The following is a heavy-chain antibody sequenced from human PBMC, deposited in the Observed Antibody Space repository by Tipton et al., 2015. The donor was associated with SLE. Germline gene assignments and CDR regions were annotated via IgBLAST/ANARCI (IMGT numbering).Heavy chain of an antibody. Sequence: TLSLTCAVYGGSFSGYYWSWIRQPPGKGLEWIGEINHSGSTNYNPSLKSRVTISVDTSKNQFSLKLSSVTAADTAVYYCARRGVPYAFDIWGQGTMVTVSS. V-gene: IGHV4-34*01. D-gene: IGHD3-10*01. CDR2: INHSGST. CDR3: ARRGVPYAFDI. J-gene: IGHJ3*02. CDR1: GGSFSGYY.